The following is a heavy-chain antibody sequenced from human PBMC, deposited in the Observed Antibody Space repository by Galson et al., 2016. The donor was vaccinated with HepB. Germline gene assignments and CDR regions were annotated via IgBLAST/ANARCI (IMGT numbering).Heavy chain of an antibody. V-gene: IGHV1-69*13. Sequence: SVKVSCKASGGTFSRYAISWVRQAPGQGLEWMGGIITIFGTANYAQKFQGRVTITAHESTSTAYMARSSLRSEDTSVYYCARATWGYYYDSSGSPRDYNYYGMDVWGPGTTVIVSS. CDR1: GGTFSRYA. CDR2: IITIFGTA. J-gene: IGHJ6*02. D-gene: IGHD3-22*01. CDR3: ARATWGYYYDSSGSPRDYNYYGMDV.